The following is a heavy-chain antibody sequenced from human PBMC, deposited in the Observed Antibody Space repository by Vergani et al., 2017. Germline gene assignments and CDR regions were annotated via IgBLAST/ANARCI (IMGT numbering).Heavy chain of an antibody. CDR1: GFTFSGSA. D-gene: IGHD3-10*01. CDR2: IRSKANSYET. J-gene: IGHJ4*02. V-gene: IGHV3-73*02. Sequence: EVQLVESGGGLVQPGGSLKLSCAASGFTFSGSAMHWVRQASGKGLEWVGRIRSKANSYETAYAASVKGRFTISRDDSKNTAYLQMNSLKTEDTAVYYCTSPLYYGSVSNDYWGQGTLVTVSS. CDR3: TSPLYYGSVSNDY.